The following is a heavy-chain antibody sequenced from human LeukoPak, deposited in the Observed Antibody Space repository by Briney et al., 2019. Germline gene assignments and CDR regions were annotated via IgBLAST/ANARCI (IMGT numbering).Heavy chain of an antibody. J-gene: IGHJ4*02. CDR2: ISSSSSYI. CDR3: ARVGTGLVPH. V-gene: IGHV3-21*01. Sequence: GGSLRLSCAASGFTFSSYSMNWVRQAPGKGLEWVSSISSSSSYIYYADSVKGRFTISRDNAKNSLYLQMNSPRAEDTAVYYCARVGTGLVPHWGQGTLVTVSS. CDR1: GFTFSSYS. D-gene: IGHD6-19*01.